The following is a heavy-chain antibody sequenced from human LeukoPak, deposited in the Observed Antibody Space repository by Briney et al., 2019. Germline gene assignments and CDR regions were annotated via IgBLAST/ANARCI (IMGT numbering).Heavy chain of an antibody. J-gene: IGHJ6*02. D-gene: IGHD6-19*01. CDR1: GFTFSSYS. CDR2: ISSSSSYI. CDR3: ASAVAGTDYYYGMDV. V-gene: IGHV3-21*01. Sequence: PGGSLRLSCAASGFTFSSYSMNWVRLAPGKGLEWVSSISSSSSYIYYADSVKGRFTISRDNAKNSLYLQMNSLRAEDTAVYYCASAVAGTDYYYGMDVWGQGTTVTVSS.